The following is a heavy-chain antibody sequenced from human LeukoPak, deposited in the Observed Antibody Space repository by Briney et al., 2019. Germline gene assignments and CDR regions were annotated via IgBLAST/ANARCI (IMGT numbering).Heavy chain of an antibody. D-gene: IGHD6-6*01. Sequence: SETLSLTCAVYGGSFSGYYWSWIRQPPGKGLEWIGEINDSGSTNYNPSLKSRVTISVDTSKNQFSLKLSSVTAADTAVYYCARLVGSSSPYFDYWGQGTLVTVSS. J-gene: IGHJ4*02. CDR2: INDSGST. CDR1: GGSFSGYY. V-gene: IGHV4-34*01. CDR3: ARLVGSSSPYFDY.